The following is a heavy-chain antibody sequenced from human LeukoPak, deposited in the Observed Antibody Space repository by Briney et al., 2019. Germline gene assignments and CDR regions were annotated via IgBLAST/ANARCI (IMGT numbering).Heavy chain of an antibody. Sequence: GASVKVSCKASGYTFTDYYLHWVRQAPGQGLEWMGWINPISGGTNYAQKLQGSVTMTRDTSITTAYMELSSLRSDDTAVYYCASLGATTIHYYGMDVWGQGTTVTVSS. J-gene: IGHJ6*02. D-gene: IGHD1-26*01. CDR3: ASLGATTIHYYGMDV. CDR1: GYTFTDYY. CDR2: INPISGGT. V-gene: IGHV1-2*02.